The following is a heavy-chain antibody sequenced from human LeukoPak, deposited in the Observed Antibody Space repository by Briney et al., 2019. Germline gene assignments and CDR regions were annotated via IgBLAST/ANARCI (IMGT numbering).Heavy chain of an antibody. CDR2: IYTSGST. Sequence: PSETLSLTCTASGGSISSYYWSWIRQPAGKGLEWIGRIYTSGSTNYNPSLKSRVTMSVDTSKNQFSLKLSSVTAADTAVYYCARDVSRVVVGSFDPWGQGTLVTVSS. V-gene: IGHV4-4*07. J-gene: IGHJ5*02. CDR3: ARDVSRVVVGSFDP. CDR1: GGSISSYY. D-gene: IGHD2-2*01.